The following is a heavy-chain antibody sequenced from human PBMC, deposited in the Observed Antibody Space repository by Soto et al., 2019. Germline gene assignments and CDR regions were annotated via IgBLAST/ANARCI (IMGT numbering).Heavy chain of an antibody. CDR3: ARFPQENIVPAAIPPFFDY. CDR1: GFTFSSYA. D-gene: IGHD2-2*01. Sequence: PGGSLRLSCAASGFTFSSYAMSWVRQAPGKGLEWVSAISGSGGSTYYADSVKGRFTISRDNAKNSLYLQMNSLRAEDTAVYYCARFPQENIVPAAIPPFFDYWGQGTLVTVSS. V-gene: IGHV3-23*01. J-gene: IGHJ4*02. CDR2: ISGSGGST.